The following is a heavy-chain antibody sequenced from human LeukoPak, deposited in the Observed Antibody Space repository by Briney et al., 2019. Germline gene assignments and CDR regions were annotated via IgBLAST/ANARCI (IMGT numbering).Heavy chain of an antibody. V-gene: IGHV3-33*01. CDR1: GFTFSSYG. CDR3: ARDGGSGDHFDY. CDR2: IWYDGSNK. J-gene: IGHJ4*02. Sequence: PGRSLRLSCAASGFTFSSYGMHWVRQAPGKGLEWVAVIWYDGSNKYYADSVKGRFTISRDNSKNTLYLQMNSLRAEDTAVYYCARDGGSGDHFDYWGQGTLVTVSS. D-gene: IGHD7-27*01.